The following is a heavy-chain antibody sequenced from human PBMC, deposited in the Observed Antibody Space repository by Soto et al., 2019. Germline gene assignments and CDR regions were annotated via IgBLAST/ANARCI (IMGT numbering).Heavy chain of an antibody. CDR2: IYYRGNT. D-gene: IGHD2-8*01. Sequence: PGNGLEWIGSIYYRGNTYYNPSIPTRVTISLDKSRSQFYLTLNSVTAADSAVSFCARLDGMATIPYYFAFWGPGALVTGFS. V-gene: IGHV4-30-2*03. J-gene: IGHJ4*02. CDR3: ARLDGMATIPYYFAF.